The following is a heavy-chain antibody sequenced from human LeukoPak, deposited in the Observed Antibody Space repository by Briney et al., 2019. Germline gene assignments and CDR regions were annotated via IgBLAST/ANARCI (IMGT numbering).Heavy chain of an antibody. J-gene: IGHJ4*02. D-gene: IGHD3-10*01. CDR3: ASRYGSGSYLFDY. CDR1: GGTFSSYA. V-gene: IGHV1-69*13. CDR2: IIPIFGTA. Sequence: SVKVSCKPSGGTFSSYAVSWVRQAPGQGLEWMGGIIPIFGTANYAQKFQGRVTITADESTSTAYMELSSLRSEDTAVYYCASRYGSGSYLFDYWDQGTLVTVSS.